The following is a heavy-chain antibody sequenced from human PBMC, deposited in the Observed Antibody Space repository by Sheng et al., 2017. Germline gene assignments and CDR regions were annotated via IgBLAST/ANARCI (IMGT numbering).Heavy chain of an antibody. J-gene: IGHJ4*02. Sequence: EVQLVESGGGLVQPGGSLRLSCAASGFSFSSYEMNWVRQAPGKGLEWLSYISSSSTTIYYADSLKGRFTISRDNAKNSLYLQMNSLRAEDTAIYYCARDRYSYGLGDYWGQGTLVTVPS. D-gene: IGHD5-18*01. V-gene: IGHV3-48*03. CDR1: GFSFSSYE. CDR2: ISSSSTTI. CDR3: ARDRYSYGLGDY.